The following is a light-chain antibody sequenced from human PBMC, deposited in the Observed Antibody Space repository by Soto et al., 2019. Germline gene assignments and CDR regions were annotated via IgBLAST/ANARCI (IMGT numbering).Light chain of an antibody. CDR3: CSYAGTSTYV. CDR2: EVS. Sequence: QSALTQPPSASGSPGQSVTISCTGTSSDVGGYDFVSWYQQHPGKAPKILIYEVSKRASGVPDRFSGSKSGNTASLTVSGLQPDDEADYYCCSYAGTSTYVFGTGTKVTVL. J-gene: IGLJ1*01. CDR1: SSDVGGYDF. V-gene: IGLV2-8*01.